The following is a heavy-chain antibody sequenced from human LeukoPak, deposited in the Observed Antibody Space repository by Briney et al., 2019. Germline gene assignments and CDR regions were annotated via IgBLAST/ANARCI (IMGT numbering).Heavy chain of an antibody. J-gene: IGHJ6*03. CDR1: GFAFSSFA. CDR2: LTGSGST. CDR3: AKMKGWRLYDYCMDV. V-gene: IGHV3-23*01. D-gene: IGHD2-15*01. Sequence: GGSLRLSCVASGFAFSSFAMSWVRQAPGKGLEWVSGLTGSGSTYHADSVKGRFTISRDDSKNTLSLQMNSLRAEDTAVYYCAKMKGWRLYDYCMDVWGKGTTVTVSS.